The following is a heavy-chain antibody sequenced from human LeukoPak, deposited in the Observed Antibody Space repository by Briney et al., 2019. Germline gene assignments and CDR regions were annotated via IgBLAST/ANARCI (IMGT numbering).Heavy chain of an antibody. CDR2: INHSGST. CDR3: ARNIRYYYGMDV. V-gene: IGHV4-34*01. CDR1: GGSISSYY. Sequence: PSETLSLTCTVSGGSISSYYWSWIRQPPGKGLEWIGEINHSGSTNYNPSLKSRVTISVDTSKNQFSLKLSSVTAADTAVYYCARNIRYYYGMDVWGQGTTVTVSS. J-gene: IGHJ6*02.